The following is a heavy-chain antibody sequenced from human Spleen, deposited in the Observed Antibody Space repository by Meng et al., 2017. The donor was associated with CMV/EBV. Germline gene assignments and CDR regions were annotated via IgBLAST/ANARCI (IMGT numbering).Heavy chain of an antibody. CDR2: IYWDDDK. Sequence: FHRFSLRTSGAGAGWLRQPQGKALEWLSVIYWDDDKRYSPSLKRRLTLTKDPYKNQVVLTMTNMDPVDTGTYSCVHTALPALGQFDYWGQGILVTVSS. V-gene: IGHV2-5*02. D-gene: IGHD3-16*01. CDR1: RFSLRTSGAG. J-gene: IGHJ4*02. CDR3: VHTALPALGQFDY.